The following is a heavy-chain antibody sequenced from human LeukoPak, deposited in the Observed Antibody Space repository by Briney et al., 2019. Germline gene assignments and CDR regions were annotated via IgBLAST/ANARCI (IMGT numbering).Heavy chain of an antibody. D-gene: IGHD2-15*01. J-gene: IGHJ3*02. CDR1: GFTFSLYG. CDR2: IWNDGNNK. Sequence: PGGSLRLSCTASGFTFSLYGMHWVRQAPGKGLEWVTFIWNDGNNKYYADSVKGRFTISRDNSKNTLYLQMNSLRAEDTAVYYCAREAVVVVAAIVLHDAFDIWGQGTMVTVSS. V-gene: IGHV3-30*02. CDR3: AREAVVVVAAIVLHDAFDI.